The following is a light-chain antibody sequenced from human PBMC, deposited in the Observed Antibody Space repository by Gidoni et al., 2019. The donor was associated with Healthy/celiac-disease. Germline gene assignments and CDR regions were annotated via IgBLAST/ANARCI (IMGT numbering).Light chain of an antibody. Sequence: EIILTQSPGTLSVSPGERATLFCRATQPVSGNFLAWYQPKPGQPPSLLIYATSRRATGVPDRFSGSGSGTDFSLLISRLQTEDSALYYCQQYGASPLTFGGGTRVDI. J-gene: IGKJ4*01. CDR2: ATS. CDR3: QQYGASPLT. CDR1: QPVSGNF. V-gene: IGKV3-20*01.